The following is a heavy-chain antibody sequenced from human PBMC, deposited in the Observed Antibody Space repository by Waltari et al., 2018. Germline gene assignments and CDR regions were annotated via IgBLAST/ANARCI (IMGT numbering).Heavy chain of an antibody. D-gene: IGHD1-26*01. CDR3: ATYLRSSGSYSLIY. Sequence: QVQLVQSGAEVKQPGASVKVSCKASGDTFTDYYMHGVRQAPGQGLEWVGWMNPNSCGTNYAQKFQGRVTLTRDTSITTAYMELSSLRSDDTAVYYCATYLRSSGSYSLIYWGQGTLVTVSS. V-gene: IGHV1-2*02. CDR1: GDTFTDYY. J-gene: IGHJ4*02. CDR2: MNPNSCGT.